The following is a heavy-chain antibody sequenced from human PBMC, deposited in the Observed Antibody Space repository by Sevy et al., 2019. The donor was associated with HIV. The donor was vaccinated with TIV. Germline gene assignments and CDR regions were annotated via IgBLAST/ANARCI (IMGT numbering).Heavy chain of an antibody. J-gene: IGHJ4*02. CDR1: GFTFSSYS. V-gene: IGHV3-48*02. CDR2: ISSSSTI. CDR3: ARDLSGYYDSSGYLVLDY. Sequence: GGSLRLSCAASGFTFSSYSMNWVRQAPGKGLEWVSYISSSSTIYYADSAQGRFTISRDNAKNSLYLQMSSLRDEDTAVYYCARDLSGYYDSSGYLVLDYWGQGTLVTVSS. D-gene: IGHD3-22*01.